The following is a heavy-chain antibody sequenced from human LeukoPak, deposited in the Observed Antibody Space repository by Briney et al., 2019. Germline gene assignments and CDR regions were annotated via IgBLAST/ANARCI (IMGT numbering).Heavy chain of an antibody. CDR2: INQDGSEK. V-gene: IGHV3-7*01. Sequence: GGPLTLSCAASGFTFSNFWMSWVRQAPGKGLEWVANINQDGSEKNYVDSVKGRFTISRDSAKNSLYLQMDSLRVEDTAIYYCARCSGWAFKNWGQGTLVTVSS. J-gene: IGHJ4*02. CDR3: ARCSGWAFKN. D-gene: IGHD6-19*01. CDR1: GFTFSNFW.